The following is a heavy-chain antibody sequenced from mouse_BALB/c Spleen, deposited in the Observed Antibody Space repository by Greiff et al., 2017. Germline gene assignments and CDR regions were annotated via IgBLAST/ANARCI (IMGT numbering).Heavy chain of an antibody. CDR1: GYTFTSYW. J-gene: IGHJ4*01. CDR3: ARRGSYYRYEDYAMDY. D-gene: IGHD2-14*01. V-gene: IGHV1-7*01. Sequence: QVQLKQSGAELAKPGASVKMSCKASGYTFTSYWMHWVKQRPGQGLEWIGYINPSTGYTEYNQKFKDKATLTADKSSSTAYMQLSSLTSEDSAVYYCARRGSYYRYEDYAMDYWGQGTSVTVSS. CDR2: INPSTGYT.